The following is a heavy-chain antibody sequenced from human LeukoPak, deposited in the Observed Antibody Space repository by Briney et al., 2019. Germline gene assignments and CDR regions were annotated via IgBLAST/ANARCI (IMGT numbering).Heavy chain of an antibody. CDR3: AREVWSGYYIDY. J-gene: IGHJ4*02. Sequence: ASVKVSCKASGYTFSSYGISWVRQAPGQGLEWMGWVSPYTGSTRYAQYLQGRVTMTTDTSTSTAYMELRSLTSDDTAAYYCAREVWSGYYIDYWGQGTLVTVSS. CDR1: GYTFSSYG. D-gene: IGHD3-3*01. V-gene: IGHV1-18*01. CDR2: VSPYTGST.